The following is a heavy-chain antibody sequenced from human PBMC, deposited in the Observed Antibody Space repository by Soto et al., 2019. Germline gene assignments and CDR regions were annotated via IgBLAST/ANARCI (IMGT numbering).Heavy chain of an antibody. CDR1: GGSISDSVYY. D-gene: IGHD3-10*01. Sequence: PSETLSLTCTVSGGSISDSVYYWGWIRQPPGKGLEWIGSLFYSGITYYNASLKSRVSISVDTSKNQFSLKLSSLTAADTAVYYCARHLGSGSYYIPRYFDFWGQGTLVTVSS. CDR2: LFYSGIT. V-gene: IGHV4-39*01. J-gene: IGHJ4*02. CDR3: ARHLGSGSYYIPRYFDF.